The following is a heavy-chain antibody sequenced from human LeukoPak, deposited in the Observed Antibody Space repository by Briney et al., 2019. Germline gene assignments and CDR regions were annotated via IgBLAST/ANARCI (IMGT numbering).Heavy chain of an antibody. V-gene: IGHV4-34*01. D-gene: IGHD1/OR15-1a*01. CDR3: ARARNWNKYYFDY. CDR2: INHSGST. CDR1: GGSFSGYY. J-gene: IGHJ4*02. Sequence: SETLSLTCAVYGGSFSGYYWSWIRQPPGKGLEWIGEINHSGSTNYNPSLKSRVTISVDTSKNQFSLKLSSVTAAGTAVYYCARARNWNKYYFDYWGQGTLVTVSS.